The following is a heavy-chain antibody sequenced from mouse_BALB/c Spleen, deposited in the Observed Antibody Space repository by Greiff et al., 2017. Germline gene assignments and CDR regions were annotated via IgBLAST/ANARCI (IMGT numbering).Heavy chain of an antibody. V-gene: IGHV5-6-5*01. Sequence: EVKLVESGGGLVKPGGSLKLSCAASGFTFSSYAMSWVRQTPEKRLEWVASISSGGSTYYPDSVKGRFTISRDNARNILYLQMSSLRSEDTAMYYCARGGSSHYFDYWGQGTTLTVSS. D-gene: IGHD1-1*01. J-gene: IGHJ2*01. CDR3: ARGGSSHYFDY. CDR1: GFTFSSYA. CDR2: ISSGGST.